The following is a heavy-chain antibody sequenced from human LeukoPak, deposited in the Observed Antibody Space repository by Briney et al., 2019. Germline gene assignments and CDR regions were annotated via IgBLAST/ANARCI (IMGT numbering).Heavy chain of an antibody. CDR2: ISAYNGNT. CDR1: GYTFTSYG. D-gene: IGHD3-10*01. Sequence: GASVKVSCKASGYTFTSYGISWVRQAPGQGLEWMGWISAYNGNTNYAQKLQGRVTMTTDTSTSTAYMELSSLRSEDTAVYYCATPWDHHYNNDDAFDIWGQGTMVTVSS. CDR3: ATPWDHHYNNDDAFDI. V-gene: IGHV1-18*01. J-gene: IGHJ3*02.